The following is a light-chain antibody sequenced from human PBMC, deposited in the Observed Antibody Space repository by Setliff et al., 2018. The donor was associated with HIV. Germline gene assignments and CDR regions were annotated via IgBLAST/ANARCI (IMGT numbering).Light chain of an antibody. J-gene: IGLJ1*01. CDR3: QVWDTSSDHPYV. V-gene: IGLV3-21*04. CDR1: NIGGKS. Sequence: SYELTQPPSVPVAPGKTAKITCGGNNIGGKSIHWYQQKPGQAPVLVIYYDSDRPSGIPERFSGSNSGNTATLTISRVEAGDEADYYCQVWDTSSDHPYVFGTGTKVTVL. CDR2: YDS.